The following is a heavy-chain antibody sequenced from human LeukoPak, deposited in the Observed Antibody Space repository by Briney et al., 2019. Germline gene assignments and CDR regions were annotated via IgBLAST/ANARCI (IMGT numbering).Heavy chain of an antibody. J-gene: IGHJ6*02. Sequence: ASVKVSCKASGYTFTSYGISWVRQAPGQGLEWMGWISAYNGNTNYAQKLQGRVTMTTDTSTSTAYMELRSLRSDDTAVYYCARDELERGYYYYGMDVWGQGTTVTVSS. V-gene: IGHV1-18*01. CDR1: GYTFTSYG. CDR2: ISAYNGNT. D-gene: IGHD1-1*01. CDR3: ARDELERGYYYYGMDV.